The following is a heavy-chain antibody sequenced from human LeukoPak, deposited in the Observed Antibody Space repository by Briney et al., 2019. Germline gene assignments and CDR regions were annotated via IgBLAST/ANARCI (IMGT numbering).Heavy chain of an antibody. V-gene: IGHV3-74*01. D-gene: IGHD6-6*01. J-gene: IGHJ4*02. CDR3: ASIAARLGGDY. CDR2: INSDGSST. Sequence: GGSLRLSCAASGFTFSSYWMHWVRQAPGKGLVGVSRINSDGSSTSYADSVKGRFTTSRDNAKNTLYLQMNSLRAEDTAVYYCASIAARLGGDYWGQGTLVTVSS. CDR1: GFTFSSYW.